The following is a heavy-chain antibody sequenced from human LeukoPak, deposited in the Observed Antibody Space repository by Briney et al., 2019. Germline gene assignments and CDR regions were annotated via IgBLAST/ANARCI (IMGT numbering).Heavy chain of an antibody. V-gene: IGHV3-23*01. CDR2: ISSSGYNT. Sequence: GGSLRLSCAASDFSFSAYAMNWVRQAPGKGLEWVSAISSSGYNTYYADSVKGRFTIFRDNSENTLYLQMSSLSAEDTALYYCAKDRSGGTTTTVMVAWGQGTLVTVS. J-gene: IGHJ5*02. CDR1: DFSFSAYA. CDR3: AKDRSGGTTTTVMVA. D-gene: IGHD4-17*01.